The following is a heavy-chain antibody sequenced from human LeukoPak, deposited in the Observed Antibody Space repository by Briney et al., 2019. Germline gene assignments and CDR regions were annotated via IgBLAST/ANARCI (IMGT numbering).Heavy chain of an antibody. D-gene: IGHD3-22*01. J-gene: IGHJ4*02. V-gene: IGHV3-30*02. CDR3: AKVLSSGYYPAPFDY. CDR1: GFTFSSYG. Sequence: GGSLRLSCAAAGFTFSSYGMHWVRQAPGKGLEWVAFIRYDGSNKYYADSVKGRFTISRDNSKNTLYLQINSLRAEDTAVYYCAKVLSSGYYPAPFDYWGQGTLVTVSS. CDR2: IRYDGSNK.